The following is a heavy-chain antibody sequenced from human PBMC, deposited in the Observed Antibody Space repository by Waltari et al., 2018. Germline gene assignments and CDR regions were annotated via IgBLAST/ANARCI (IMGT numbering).Heavy chain of an antibody. CDR1: GGSISSYY. D-gene: IGHD3-3*01. Sequence: QVQLQESGPGLVKPSETLSLTCTVSGGSISSYYWSWIRQPPGKGLEWIGYIYYSGSTNSTPPPKSRVTISVDTSKNQFSLKLSSVTAADTAVYYCARGGVTIFGVVTWFDPWGQGTLVTVSS. CDR2: IYYSGST. V-gene: IGHV4-59*01. J-gene: IGHJ5*02. CDR3: ARGGVTIFGVVTWFDP.